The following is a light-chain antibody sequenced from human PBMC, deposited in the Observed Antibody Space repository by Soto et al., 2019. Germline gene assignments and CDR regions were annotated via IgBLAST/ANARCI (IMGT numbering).Light chain of an antibody. CDR2: KAS. J-gene: IGKJ2*01. V-gene: IGKV1-5*03. CDR3: QQYHSFLYT. CDR1: QSLSSW. Sequence: DIQMTQSPSTLSASVGDRVTITCRASQSLSSWLAWYQQKPGKAPKLLIYKASILESGVPSRFCGSGSGTEFTLTISSLQPDDFATYYCQQYHSFLYTFGQGTKLEIK.